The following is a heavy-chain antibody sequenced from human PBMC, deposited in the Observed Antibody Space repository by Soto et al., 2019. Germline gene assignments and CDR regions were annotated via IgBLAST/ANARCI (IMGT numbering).Heavy chain of an antibody. CDR1: GDSISTYY. V-gene: IGHV4-59*08. J-gene: IGHJ4*02. D-gene: IGHD3-22*01. CDR2: IYYSGST. CDR3: ARLTYYYDSSGYYYFDY. Sequence: PSETLSLTCSVSGDSISTYYWSWIRQPPGKGLEWIWYIYYSGSTNYNPSLKSRVIISVDTSKNQFSLKLSSVTAADTAVYYCARLTYYYDSSGYYYFDYWGQGTLVTVS.